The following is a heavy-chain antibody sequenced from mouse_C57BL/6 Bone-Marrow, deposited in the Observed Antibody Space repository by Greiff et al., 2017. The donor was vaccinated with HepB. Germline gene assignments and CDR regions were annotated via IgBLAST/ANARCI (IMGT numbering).Heavy chain of an antibody. J-gene: IGHJ1*03. Sequence: VQLQKPGAELVRPGSSVKLSCKASGYTFTSYWMDWVKQRPGQGLEWIGNLYPSDSETHHNQKFKDKATLTVDKSSSTAYMQLSSLTSEDSAVYYCARWITTVVDWYFDVWGTGTTVTVSS. CDR3: ARWITTVVDWYFDV. V-gene: IGHV1-61*01. CDR1: GYTFTSYW. D-gene: IGHD1-1*01. CDR2: LYPSDSET.